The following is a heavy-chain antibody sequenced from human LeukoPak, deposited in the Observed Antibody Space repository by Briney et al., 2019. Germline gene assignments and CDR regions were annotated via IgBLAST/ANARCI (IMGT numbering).Heavy chain of an antibody. V-gene: IGHV3-21*01. Sequence: GGSLRLSCAASGFTFSSYSMNWVRQAPGKGLEWVSSISSSSSYIYYADSVKGRFTISRDNAKNSLYLQMNSLRAEDTAVYYCARDSIATAGKNYWGQGTLVTVSS. CDR3: ARDSIATAGKNY. CDR1: GFTFSSYS. CDR2: ISSSSSYI. D-gene: IGHD6-13*01. J-gene: IGHJ4*02.